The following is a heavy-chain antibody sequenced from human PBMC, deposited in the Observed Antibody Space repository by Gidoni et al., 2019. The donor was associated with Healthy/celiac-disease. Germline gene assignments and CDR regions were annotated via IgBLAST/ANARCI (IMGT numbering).Heavy chain of an antibody. CDR3: ARDHTDYGAHPAGYYGMDV. CDR2: IYYSGST. D-gene: IGHD4-17*01. Sequence: QVQLQESGPGLVKPSQTLSLTCTVSGGSISSGGYYWSWIRQHPGKGLEWIGYIYYSGSTYYNPSLKSRVTISVDTSKNQFALKLSSVTAADTAVYYCARDHTDYGAHPAGYYGMDVWGQGTTVTVSS. J-gene: IGHJ6*02. V-gene: IGHV4-31*03. CDR1: GGSISSGGYY.